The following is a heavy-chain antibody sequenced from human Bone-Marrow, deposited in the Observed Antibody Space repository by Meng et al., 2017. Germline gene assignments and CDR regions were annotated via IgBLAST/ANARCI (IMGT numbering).Heavy chain of an antibody. Sequence: QGPLTWSGPGLCKPSGTLYLTRAVSGCSISSSNWWSWVRQPPGKGLEWIGEIYHSGSTNYNPSLKSRVTISVDKSKNQFSLKLSSVTAADTAVYYCARDLVRTAMVGVFDYWGQGTLVTVSS. CDR1: GCSISSSNW. J-gene: IGHJ4*02. CDR3: ARDLVRTAMVGVFDY. CDR2: IYHSGST. V-gene: IGHV4-4*02. D-gene: IGHD5-18*01.